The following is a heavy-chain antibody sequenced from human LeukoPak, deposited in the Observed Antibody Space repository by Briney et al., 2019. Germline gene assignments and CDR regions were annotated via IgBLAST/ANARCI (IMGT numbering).Heavy chain of an antibody. V-gene: IGHV4-34*01. CDR1: GGSFSGYC. J-gene: IGHJ5*02. Sequence: ASETLSLTCAVYGGSFSGYCWNWIRQPPGKGLEWIGEINHSGRTKYNPSLKSRVTISVDTSKNQFSLILSSVTAADTAVYYCAREYCSSTSCYSGWFDPWGQGTLVTVSS. CDR2: INHSGRT. CDR3: AREYCSSTSCYSGWFDP. D-gene: IGHD2-2*01.